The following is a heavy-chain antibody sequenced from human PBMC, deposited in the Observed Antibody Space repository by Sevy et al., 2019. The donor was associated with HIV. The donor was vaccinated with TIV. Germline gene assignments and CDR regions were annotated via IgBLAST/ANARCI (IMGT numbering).Heavy chain of an antibody. J-gene: IGHJ4*02. D-gene: IGHD1-26*01. CDR1: GFTFDDYA. CDR2: ISWNSGSI. V-gene: IGHV3-9*01. Sequence: GGSLRLSCAASGFTFDDYAMHWVRQAPGKGLEWVSGISWNSGSIGYADSVKGRFTISRDNAKNSLYLQMNSLRAEDTALYYCATPREAMYYFDYWGQGTLVTVSS. CDR3: ATPREAMYYFDY.